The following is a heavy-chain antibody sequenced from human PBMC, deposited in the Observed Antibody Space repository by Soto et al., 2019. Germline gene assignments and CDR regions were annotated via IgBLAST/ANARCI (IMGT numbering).Heavy chain of an antibody. CDR3: ARLIRFLEWSGPYYYGMDV. V-gene: IGHV1-18*01. Sequence: ASVKVPCKASGYTFTSYGISWVRQAPGQGLEWMGWISAYNGNTNYAQKLQGRVTMTTDTSTSTAYMELRSLRSDDTAVYYCARLIRFLEWSGPYYYGMDVWGQGTTVTVSS. D-gene: IGHD3-3*01. CDR1: GYTFTSYG. J-gene: IGHJ6*02. CDR2: ISAYNGNT.